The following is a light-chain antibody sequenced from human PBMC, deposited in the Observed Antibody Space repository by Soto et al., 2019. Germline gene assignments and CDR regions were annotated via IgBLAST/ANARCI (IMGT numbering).Light chain of an antibody. Sequence: QSALTQPASVSGSPGQSITISCTGSSNDLGSYNYVSWYQQHPGKAPKLMIYEVTTRPSGVSNRFSGSKSGNTASLTISGLLAEDEADYYCSSYASSSTLVVFGGGTQLTVL. J-gene: IGLJ7*01. V-gene: IGLV2-14*01. CDR1: SNDLGSYNY. CDR2: EVT. CDR3: SSYASSSTLVV.